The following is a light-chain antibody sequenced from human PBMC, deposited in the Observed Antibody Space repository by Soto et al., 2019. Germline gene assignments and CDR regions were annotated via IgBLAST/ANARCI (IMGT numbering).Light chain of an antibody. J-gene: IGKJ1*01. Sequence: EIVMTQSPVTLSVSPGERATLSCRASQSVSYNLAWYQQKPGQAPRLLIYGASTRATGIPDRFSGSGSGTDFTLTISRLEPEDFAVYYCQQYGSSPRTFGQGTKVDIK. CDR3: QQYGSSPRT. CDR2: GAS. V-gene: IGKV3-20*01. CDR1: QSVSYN.